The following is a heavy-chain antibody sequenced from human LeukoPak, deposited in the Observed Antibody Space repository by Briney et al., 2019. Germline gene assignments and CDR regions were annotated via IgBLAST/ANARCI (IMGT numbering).Heavy chain of an antibody. CDR1: GGTFSSYA. Sequence: SVKVSCKASGGTFSSYAISWVRQAPGQGLEWMGGIIPIFGTANYAQKFQGRVTITADESTSTAYMELSSLRSEDTAVYYCARWTYLERYYYYGMDVWGQGTTVTVSS. V-gene: IGHV1-69*13. D-gene: IGHD1-1*01. J-gene: IGHJ6*02. CDR2: IIPIFGTA. CDR3: ARWTYLERYYYYGMDV.